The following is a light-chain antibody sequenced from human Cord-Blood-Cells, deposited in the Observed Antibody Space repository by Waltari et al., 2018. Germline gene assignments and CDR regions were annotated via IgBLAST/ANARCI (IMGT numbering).Light chain of an antibody. CDR2: EGS. CDR3: CSYAGRV. Sequence: QSALTQPASVPGSPGQSITISCTGTSSDLGSYNLVSWYQQHPGKAPKLMIYEGSKRPSGVSNRFSGSKSGNTASLTISGLQAEDEADYYCCSYAGRVFGGGTKLTVL. V-gene: IGLV2-23*01. J-gene: IGLJ3*02. CDR1: SSDLGSYNL.